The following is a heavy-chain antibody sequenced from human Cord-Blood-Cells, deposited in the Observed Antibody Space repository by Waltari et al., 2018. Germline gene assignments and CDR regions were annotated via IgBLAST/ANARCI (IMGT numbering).Heavy chain of an antibody. CDR3: ARVDKTTVTTDY. V-gene: IGHV1-2*02. J-gene: IGHJ4*02. D-gene: IGHD4-17*01. CDR2: INAISGGT. CDR1: GYTFTGYY. Sequence: QVQLVQSGAEVKKPGASVKVSCKASGYTFTGYYMHWVRQAPGQGLEWMGWINAISGGTNYAQKFQGRDTMTRDTTISTAYMELSRLRSDDTAVYYCARVDKTTVTTDYWGQGTLVTVSS.